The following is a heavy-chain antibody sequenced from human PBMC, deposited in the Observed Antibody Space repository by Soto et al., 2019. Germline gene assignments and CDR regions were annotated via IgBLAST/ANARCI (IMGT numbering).Heavy chain of an antibody. CDR2: IYYSGST. Sequence: SETLSLTCTVSGGSISSYYWSWIRQPPGKGLEWIGYIYYSGSTNYNPSLKSRVTISVDTSKNQFSLKLSSVTAADTAVYYCARGSPEGGSYWEYDYYYYGMDVWGQGTTVTASS. V-gene: IGHV4-59*01. CDR1: GGSISSYY. CDR3: ARGSPEGGSYWEYDYYYYGMDV. J-gene: IGHJ6*02. D-gene: IGHD1-26*01.